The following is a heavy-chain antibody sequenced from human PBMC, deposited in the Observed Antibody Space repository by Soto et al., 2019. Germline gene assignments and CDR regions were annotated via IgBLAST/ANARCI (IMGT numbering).Heavy chain of an antibody. J-gene: IGHJ6*02. CDR2: IDPSDSYT. D-gene: IGHD6-6*01. CDR3: ARRKVSSSSRDYYYYYGMDV. Sequence: GESLKISCKGSGYSFTSYWISWVRQMPGKGLEWMGRIDPSDSYTNYSPSFQGHVTISADKSISTAYLQWSSLKASDTAMYYCARRKVSSSSRDYYYYYGMDVWGQGTTVTVSS. V-gene: IGHV5-10-1*01. CDR1: GYSFTSYW.